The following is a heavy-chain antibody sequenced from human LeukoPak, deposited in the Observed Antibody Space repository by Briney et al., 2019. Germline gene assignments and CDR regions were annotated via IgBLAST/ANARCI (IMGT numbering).Heavy chain of an antibody. J-gene: IGHJ4*02. CDR3: ASSVGVVKDY. V-gene: IGHV3-11*06. CDR1: GFTFSDYY. D-gene: IGHD2-15*01. Sequence: GGSLRLSCAASGFTFSDYYMSWIRQAPGKGLEWVSYISSSSSYTNYADSVKGRFTISRDNAKNSLYLQMNSLRAEDTAVYYCASSVGVVKDYWGQGTLVTVSS. CDR2: ISSSSSYT.